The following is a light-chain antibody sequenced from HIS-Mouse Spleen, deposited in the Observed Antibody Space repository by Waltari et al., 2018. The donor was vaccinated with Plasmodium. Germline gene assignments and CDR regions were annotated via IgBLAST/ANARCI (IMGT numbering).Light chain of an antibody. CDR1: QSVRSSY. V-gene: IGKV3-20*01. CDR3: QQYGSSPYT. J-gene: IGKJ2*01. CDR2: GAS. Sequence: DIVLTQSPGTLSLSPGESATLSCRASQSVRSSYLAWYQQKPGQAPRLLIYGASSRATGIPDRFSGSGSGTDFTLTISRLEPEDFAVYYCQQYGSSPYTFGQGTKLEIK.